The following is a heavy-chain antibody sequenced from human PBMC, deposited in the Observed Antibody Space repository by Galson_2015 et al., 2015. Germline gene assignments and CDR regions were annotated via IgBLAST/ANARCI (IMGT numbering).Heavy chain of an antibody. V-gene: IGHV4-31*03. D-gene: IGHD3-3*01. CDR1: GGSISSGGYY. Sequence: TLSLTCTVSGGSISSGGYYWSWIRQHPGKGLEWIGYIYYSGSTYYNPSLKSRVTISVDTSKNQFSLKLSSVTAADTAVYYCARGNYDFWSSMLGGFDPWGQGTLVTVSS. CDR2: IYYSGST. J-gene: IGHJ5*02. CDR3: ARGNYDFWSSMLGGFDP.